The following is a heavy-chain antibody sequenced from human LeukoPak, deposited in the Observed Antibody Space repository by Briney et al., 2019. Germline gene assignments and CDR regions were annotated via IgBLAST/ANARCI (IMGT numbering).Heavy chain of an antibody. CDR1: GYTFTNCY. CDR2: INPSGGST. Sequence: ASVKVSCKASGYTFTNCYMHWVRQAPGQGLEWMGIINPSGGSTRYEQKFQGRVTMTSDTSTSTVYMELSSLRSEDTAVYYCARDRKLANFFDYWGQGTLVTVSS. CDR3: ARDRKLANFFDY. D-gene: IGHD1-14*01. J-gene: IGHJ4*02. V-gene: IGHV1-46*01.